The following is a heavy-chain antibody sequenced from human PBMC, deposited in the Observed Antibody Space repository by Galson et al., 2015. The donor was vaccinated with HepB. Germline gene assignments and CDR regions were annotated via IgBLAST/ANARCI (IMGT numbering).Heavy chain of an antibody. D-gene: IGHD2-2*01. Sequence: SLRLSCAASGFTFSSYEMNWVRQAPGKGLEWVSYISSSGSTIYYADSVKGRFTISRDNVKNSLYLQMNSLRAEDTAVYYCARDLRVDLGLDYWGQGTLVTVSS. V-gene: IGHV3-48*03. CDR3: ARDLRVDLGLDY. CDR2: ISSSGSTI. CDR1: GFTFSSYE. J-gene: IGHJ4*02.